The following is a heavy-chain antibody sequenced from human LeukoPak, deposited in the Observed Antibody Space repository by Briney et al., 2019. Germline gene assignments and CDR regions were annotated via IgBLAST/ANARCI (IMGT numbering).Heavy chain of an antibody. CDR3: ARDLGYSSSWYLVY. J-gene: IGHJ4*02. D-gene: IGHD6-13*01. CDR1: GFTFSNYA. V-gene: IGHV3-30-3*01. Sequence: AGGSLRLSCAASGFTFSNYAVHWVRQAPGKGLEWVAVISDDGSRTYYADSVKGRFTISRDNSKNTLYLQMNSLRAEDTAVYYCARDLGYSSSWYLVYWGQGTLVTVSS. CDR2: ISDDGSRT.